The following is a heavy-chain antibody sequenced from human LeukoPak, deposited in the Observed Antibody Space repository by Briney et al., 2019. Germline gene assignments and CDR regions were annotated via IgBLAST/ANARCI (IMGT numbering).Heavy chain of an antibody. CDR1: GFTFSSYA. D-gene: IGHD2-2*01. CDR2: ISGSGGST. V-gene: IGHV3-23*01. J-gene: IGHJ6*03. CDR3: AKDRYQLLSRNEQYYMDV. Sequence: GGSLRLSCAASGFTFSSYAMSWVRQAPGQGLEWVSAISGSGGSTYSADSVKGRFTISRDNSKNTLYLQMNSLRAEDTALYYCAKDRYQLLSRNEQYYMDVWGKGTTVTVSS.